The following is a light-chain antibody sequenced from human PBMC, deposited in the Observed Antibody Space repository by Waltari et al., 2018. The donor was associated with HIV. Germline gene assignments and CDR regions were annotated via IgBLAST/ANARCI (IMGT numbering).Light chain of an antibody. Sequence: QSALTQPPSASGSPGQSVTISCTGTSSDVGGSQFVSWYQQHPGKAPKVMIYEVTKRPSGVPDRFSGSRSGNTASLTGSGLQAEDEADYYCSSSVGSNNYVFGTGTKVTVL. J-gene: IGLJ1*01. CDR3: SSSVGSNNYV. V-gene: IGLV2-8*01. CDR1: SSDVGGSQF. CDR2: EVT.